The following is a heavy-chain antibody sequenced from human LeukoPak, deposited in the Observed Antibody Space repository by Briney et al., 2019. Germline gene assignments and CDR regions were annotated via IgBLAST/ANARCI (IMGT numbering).Heavy chain of an antibody. D-gene: IGHD3-3*01. CDR3: ARLNYDFWSGYYYSYYMDV. Sequence: ASVKVSCKASGYTFTSYDINWVRQATGQGLEWMGWMNPNSGDTGYAQKFQGRVTITRNTSISTAYMELSSLRSEDTAVYYCARLNYDFWSGYYYSYYMDVWGKGTTVTVSS. CDR1: GYTFTSYD. CDR2: MNPNSGDT. J-gene: IGHJ6*03. V-gene: IGHV1-8*01.